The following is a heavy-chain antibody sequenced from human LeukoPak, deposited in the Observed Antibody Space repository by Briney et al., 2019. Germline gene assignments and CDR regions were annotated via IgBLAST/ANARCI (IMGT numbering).Heavy chain of an antibody. CDR3: AAWGLHNY. V-gene: IGHV3-7*01. D-gene: IGHD7-27*01. CDR2: INLGGSVI. CDR1: GFAFRDYW. Sequence: PGGSLRLSCAASGFAFRDYWMNWVRQAPGKGLEWVANINLGGSVILYVDSVKGRFTASRDNAGNSVSLQMNSLRAEDTAVYYCAAWGLHNYWGQGTLVTVSS. J-gene: IGHJ4*02.